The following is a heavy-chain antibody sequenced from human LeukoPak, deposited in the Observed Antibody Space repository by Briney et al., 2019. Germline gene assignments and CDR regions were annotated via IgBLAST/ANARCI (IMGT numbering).Heavy chain of an antibody. CDR3: ARDLGATTHLYYYYGMDV. Sequence: GGSLRLSCAASGFTFSSYAMHWVRQAPGKGLEWVAVISYDGSNKYYADSVKGRFTISRDNSKNTLYLQMNSLRAEDTAVYYCARDLGATTHLYYYYGMDVWAQATTVTVSS. J-gene: IGHJ6*02. CDR1: GFTFSSYA. V-gene: IGHV3-30-3*01. D-gene: IGHD5-12*01. CDR2: ISYDGSNK.